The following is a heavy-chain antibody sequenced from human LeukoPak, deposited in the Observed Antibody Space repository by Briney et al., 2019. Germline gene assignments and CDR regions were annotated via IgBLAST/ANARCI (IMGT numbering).Heavy chain of an antibody. CDR3: ARASGPFDY. D-gene: IGHD3-10*01. Sequence: PGGSLRLSCAASEFTFSSYAMSWVRQAPGKGLEWVSGIGSSGGSTFYADSVKGWFTISRDNSKNTPYLQMNSLRAEDSAVYSCARASGPFDYWGQGTLVTVSS. CDR2: IGSSGGST. V-gene: IGHV3-23*01. CDR1: EFTFSSYA. J-gene: IGHJ4*02.